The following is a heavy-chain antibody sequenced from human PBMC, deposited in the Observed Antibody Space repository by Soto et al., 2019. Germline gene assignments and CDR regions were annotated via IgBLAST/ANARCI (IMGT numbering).Heavy chain of an antibody. CDR2: ISGSGGST. J-gene: IGHJ4*02. CDR1: GFTFSSYA. V-gene: IGHV3-23*01. Sequence: GGSLRLSCAASGFTFSSYAMSWVRQAPGKGLEWVSAISGSGGSTYYADSVKGRFTISRDNSKNTLYLQMNSLRAEDTAVYYCAKSYLPATFLTGDYWGQGTLVTVSS. CDR3: AKSYLPATFLTGDY. D-gene: IGHD6-25*01.